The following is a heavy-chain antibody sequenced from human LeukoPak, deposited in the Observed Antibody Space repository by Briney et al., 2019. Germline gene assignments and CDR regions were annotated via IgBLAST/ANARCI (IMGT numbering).Heavy chain of an antibody. V-gene: IGHV3-21*01. D-gene: IGHD2-15*01. CDR1: GFTFSSYS. Sequence: GGSLRLPCAASGFTFSSYSMNWIRQAPGKGLESVSSISSSSSYIYYADSVKGRFTISRDNAKNSLYLQMNSLRAEDTAVYYCARGSCSGGSCYLFDPWGQGTLVTVSS. CDR2: ISSSSSYI. CDR3: ARGSCSGGSCYLFDP. J-gene: IGHJ5*02.